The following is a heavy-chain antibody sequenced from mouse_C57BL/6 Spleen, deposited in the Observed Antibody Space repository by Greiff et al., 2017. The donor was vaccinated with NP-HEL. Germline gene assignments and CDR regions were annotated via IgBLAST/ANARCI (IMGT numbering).Heavy chain of an antibody. D-gene: IGHD1-1*01. J-gene: IGHJ2*01. CDR3: ARAYGSSYHFDY. CDR2: INPNNGGT. Sequence: VQLQQSGPELVKPGASVKISCKASGYTFTDYYMNWVKQSHGKSLEWIGDINPNNGGTSYNQKFKGKATLTVDKSSSTAYMELRSLTSEDSAVYYCARAYGSSYHFDYWGQGTTLTVSS. CDR1: GYTFTDYY. V-gene: IGHV1-26*01.